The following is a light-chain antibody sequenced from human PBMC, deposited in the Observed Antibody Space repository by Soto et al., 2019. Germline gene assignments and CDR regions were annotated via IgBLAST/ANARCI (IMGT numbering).Light chain of an antibody. CDR2: KAS. Sequence: DIQMTQSPSTLSTSVGDRVSINCRASQSISAWLAWYQQKPGKAPRLLIYKASTLEIRVPSRFSGSGSGTEFTLTISSLQPDDVAIYYCQQYNDYSWTFGQGTKVDIK. J-gene: IGKJ1*01. CDR3: QQYNDYSWT. CDR1: QSISAW. V-gene: IGKV1-5*03.